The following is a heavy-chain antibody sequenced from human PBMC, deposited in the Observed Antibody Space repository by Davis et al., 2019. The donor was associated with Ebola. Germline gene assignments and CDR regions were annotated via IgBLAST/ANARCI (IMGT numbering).Heavy chain of an antibody. V-gene: IGHV3-7*01. CDR1: GFTFSSYW. J-gene: IGHJ6*02. CDR3: ARWGRGYSYGTDYYYGMDV. D-gene: IGHD5-18*01. CDR2: IKQDGSEK. Sequence: GESLKISCAASGFTFSSYWMSWVRQAPGKGLEWVANIKQDGSEKYYVDSVKGRFTISRDNARNSLYLQMNSLRAEDTAVYYCARWGRGYSYGTDYYYGMDVWGQGTTVTVSS.